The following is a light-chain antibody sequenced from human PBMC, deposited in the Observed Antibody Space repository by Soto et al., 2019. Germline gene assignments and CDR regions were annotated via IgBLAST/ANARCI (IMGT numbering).Light chain of an antibody. V-gene: IGKV1-39*01. Sequence: DIQMTQSPSTLSASVGDRVTITCRASQSISSWLAWYQQKPGKAPKLLIYDASSLESGVPSRFSGSGSGTDFTLTISSLQPEDFATYYCQQSYSTPFTFGQGTRLEIK. J-gene: IGKJ5*01. CDR2: DAS. CDR3: QQSYSTPFT. CDR1: QSISSW.